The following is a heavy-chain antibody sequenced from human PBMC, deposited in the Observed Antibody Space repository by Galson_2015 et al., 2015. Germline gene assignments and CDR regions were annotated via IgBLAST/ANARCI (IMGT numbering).Heavy chain of an antibody. CDR2: ISSSSSYT. J-gene: IGHJ6*03. CDR3: ATSPQWVATDGDYYYYYYMDV. CDR1: GFTFSDYY. V-gene: IGHV3-11*03. D-gene: IGHD5-12*01. Sequence: SLRLSCAASGFTFSDYYMSWLRQAPGKGLEWVAYISSSSSYTNYADSVKGRFTISRDNAKNSLYLQMNSLRAEDTAVYYCATSPQWVATDGDYYYYYYMDVWGKGTTVTVSS.